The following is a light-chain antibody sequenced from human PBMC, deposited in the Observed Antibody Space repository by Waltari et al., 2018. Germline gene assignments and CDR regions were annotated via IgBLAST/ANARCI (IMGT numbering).Light chain of an antibody. Sequence: DIVMTQTPLSLPITHGEPASISCRYSQSLLHSNGNTYLHWYLQKPGQSPQLLIYGGSNRASGVPDRFSGSGSGTDFTLKISKVEAEDVGVYYCVQAIAFPYSFGQGTKVEIK. CDR2: GGS. CDR3: VQAIAFPYS. CDR1: QSLLHSNGNTY. V-gene: IGKV2-40*01. J-gene: IGKJ2*03.